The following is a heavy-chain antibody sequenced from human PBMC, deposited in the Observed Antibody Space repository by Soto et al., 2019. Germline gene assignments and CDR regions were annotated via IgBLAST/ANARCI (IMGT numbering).Heavy chain of an antibody. Sequence: GGSLRLSCAASGFTFSSYGMHWVRQAPGKGLEWVAVIWYDGSNKYYADSVKGRFTICRDNSKNTLYLQMNSLRAEETAVYYCARGPRDEYYYDSSGEYYFDYWGQGTLVTVSS. CDR2: IWYDGSNK. D-gene: IGHD3-22*01. CDR1: GFTFSSYG. J-gene: IGHJ4*02. V-gene: IGHV3-33*01. CDR3: ARGPRDEYYYDSSGEYYFDY.